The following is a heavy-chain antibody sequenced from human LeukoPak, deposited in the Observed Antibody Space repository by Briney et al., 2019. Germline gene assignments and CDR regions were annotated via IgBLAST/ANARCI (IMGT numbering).Heavy chain of an antibody. J-gene: IGHJ6*02. V-gene: IGHV4-4*07. D-gene: IGHD3-22*01. CDR3: ASVQSYYYDSSGERPDYGMDV. CDR2: IYTSGST. CDR1: GGSISSYY. Sequence: SETLSLTCTVSGGSISSYYWSWIRQPAGKGLEWVGRIYTSGSTNYNPSLKSRVTMSVDTSKNQFSLKLSSVTAADTAVYYCASVQSYYYDSSGERPDYGMDVWGQGTTVTVSS.